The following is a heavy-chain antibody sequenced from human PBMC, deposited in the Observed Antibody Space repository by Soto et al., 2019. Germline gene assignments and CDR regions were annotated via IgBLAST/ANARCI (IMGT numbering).Heavy chain of an antibody. CDR3: AKRGGPDAFDI. J-gene: IGHJ3*02. CDR2: ISGSGTST. Sequence: EVQLLESGGGLVQPGGSLRVSCAASGFTFSSYAMSWVRQAPGKGLEWVSGISGSGTSTYYADSVKGRFTISQDNSKNTLYLQMNSLRAEDTAVYYCAKRGGPDAFDIWGQGTMVTVSS. V-gene: IGHV3-23*01. D-gene: IGHD2-15*01. CDR1: GFTFSSYA.